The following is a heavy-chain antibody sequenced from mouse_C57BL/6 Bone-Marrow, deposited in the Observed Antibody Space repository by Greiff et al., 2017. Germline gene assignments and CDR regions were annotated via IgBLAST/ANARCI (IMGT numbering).Heavy chain of an antibody. V-gene: IGHV1-62-2*01. J-gene: IGHJ4*01. D-gene: IGHD4-1*01. CDR3: ARHEEGEDWEDYAMDY. Sequence: QVQLQQSGAELVKPGASVKLSCKASGYTFTEYTIHWVKQRSGQGLEWIGWFYPGSGSIKYNEKFKDKATLTADKSSSTVYMELSRLTSEDSAVYLCARHEEGEDWEDYAMDYWGQGTSVTVSS. CDR1: GYTFTEYT. CDR2: FYPGSGSI.